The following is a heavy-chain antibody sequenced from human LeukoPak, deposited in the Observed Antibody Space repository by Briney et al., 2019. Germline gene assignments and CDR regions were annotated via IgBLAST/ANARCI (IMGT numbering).Heavy chain of an antibody. CDR3: ARDPDYYDSNPDY. Sequence: GGSLRLSCAAFGFTFSSYWMSWIRQAPGKGLEWVANIKQDGSEKYYVDSVKGRFTISRDNAKNSLYLQMNSLRAEDTAVYYCARDPDYYDSNPDYWGQGTLVTVSS. J-gene: IGHJ4*02. D-gene: IGHD3-22*01. CDR1: GFTFSSYW. CDR2: IKQDGSEK. V-gene: IGHV3-7*01.